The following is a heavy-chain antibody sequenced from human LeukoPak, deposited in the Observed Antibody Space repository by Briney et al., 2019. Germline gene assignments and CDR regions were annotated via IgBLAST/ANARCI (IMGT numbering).Heavy chain of an antibody. D-gene: IGHD2-15*01. J-gene: IGHJ6*03. V-gene: IGHV4-4*07. CDR3: ARGVDYMDV. CDR2: IYNSGYT. CDR1: GASISPYY. Sequence: SETLSLTCTVSGASISPYYWSWIRQPAGKGLEWIGRIYNSGYTNYNPSLESRVTMSLDTSKNEFSLKLSSVTAADTALYYCARGVDYMDVWGKGTTVTVSS.